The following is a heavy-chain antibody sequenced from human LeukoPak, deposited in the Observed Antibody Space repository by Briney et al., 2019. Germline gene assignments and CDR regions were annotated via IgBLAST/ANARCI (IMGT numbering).Heavy chain of an antibody. V-gene: IGHV3-15*01. CDR3: TTEFCGGDCPDAFDI. D-gene: IGHD2-21*02. J-gene: IGHJ3*02. CDR1: GFTFSNAW. CDR2: IKSKTDGGTT. Sequence: PGGSLRLSCAASGFTFSNAWMSWVRQAPGKGLEWVGRIKSKTDGGTTDYAAPVKGRFTISRDDSKNTLYLQMNSLKTEDTAVYYCTTEFCGGDCPDAFDIWGQGTMVTVSS.